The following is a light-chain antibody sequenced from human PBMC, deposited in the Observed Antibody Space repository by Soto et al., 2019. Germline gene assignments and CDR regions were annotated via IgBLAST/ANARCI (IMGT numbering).Light chain of an antibody. J-gene: IGLJ1*01. V-gene: IGLV2-14*01. CDR2: DVS. Sequence: QSVLTQSASVSGSPGPSITIYCTGTSSDVGGYNYVSWYQQHPGKAPKLMIYDVSNRPSGVSNRFSGSKSGNTASLTISGLQAEDEADYYCSSYTSSSHYVFGTGTKVTVL. CDR3: SSYTSSSHYV. CDR1: SSDVGGYNY.